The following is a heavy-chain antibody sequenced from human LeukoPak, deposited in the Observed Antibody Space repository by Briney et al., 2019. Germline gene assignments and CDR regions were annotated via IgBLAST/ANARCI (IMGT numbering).Heavy chain of an antibody. Sequence: GGSLRLSCTASGFIVSSNYMSWVRQAPGKGLQWVSVIYSGGSTYYTDSVKGRFTISRDNSKNTLYLQMNSLRAEDTAVYYCAGRAGAYSHPYDYWGQGTLVTVSS. CDR1: GFIVSSNY. D-gene: IGHD4/OR15-4a*01. V-gene: IGHV3-53*01. CDR2: IYSGGST. J-gene: IGHJ4*02. CDR3: AGRAGAYSHPYDY.